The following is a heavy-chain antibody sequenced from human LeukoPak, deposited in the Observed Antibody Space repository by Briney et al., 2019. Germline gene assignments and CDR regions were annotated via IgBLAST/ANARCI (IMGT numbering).Heavy chain of an antibody. CDR2: IIPILGIA. V-gene: IGHV1-69*04. Sequence: GASVKVSCKASGGTFSSYAISWVRQAPGQGPEWMGRIIPILGIANYAQKFQGRVTITADKSTSTAYMELSSLRSEDTAVYYCARQDIVVVPAAIVYYYYGMDIWGQGTTVTVSS. CDR3: ARQDIVVVPAAIVYYYYGMDI. CDR1: GGTFSSYA. D-gene: IGHD2-2*01. J-gene: IGHJ6*02.